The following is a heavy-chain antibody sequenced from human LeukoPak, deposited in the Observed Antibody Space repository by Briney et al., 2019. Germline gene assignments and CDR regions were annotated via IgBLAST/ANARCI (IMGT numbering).Heavy chain of an antibody. V-gene: IGHV1-18*01. Sequence: AAVKVCCKASGYTFNHHGISWVRQAPGQGLEWMGWVSCFNGDTHYAQKFQGRVTMTRDTYTTTAYMELRSLRSDDTALYYCARDPTNTSGRYAYFDFWGQGTLFTVSS. J-gene: IGHJ4*02. D-gene: IGHD6-19*01. CDR1: GYTFNHHG. CDR3: ARDPTNTSGRYAYFDF. CDR2: VSCFNGDT.